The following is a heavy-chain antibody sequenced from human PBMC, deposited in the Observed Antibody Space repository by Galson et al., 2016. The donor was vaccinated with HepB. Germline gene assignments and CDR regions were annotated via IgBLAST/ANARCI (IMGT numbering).Heavy chain of an antibody. CDR3: ARVEAASIWFDP. J-gene: IGHJ5*02. Sequence: IRQHPGKGLEWIGYIYYSGVTYYNPSLESRVTISIDTSKNQFSLKVSSVTAADTAVYYCARVEAASIWFDPWGKGTLVTVSS. V-gene: IGHV4-31*02. D-gene: IGHD2-15*01. CDR2: IYYSGVT.